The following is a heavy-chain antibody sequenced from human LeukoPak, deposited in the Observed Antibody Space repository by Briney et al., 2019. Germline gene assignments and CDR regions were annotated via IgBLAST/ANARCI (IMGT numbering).Heavy chain of an antibody. CDR1: GFTFSTYA. V-gene: IGHV3-48*01. Sequence: GGSLRLSCAASGFTFSTYAMNWVRQAPGKGLEWVSYISSFSGTINYADSVKGRFTISRDNAKNSLYLQMNSLRAEDTAVYYCARDQGGVGYWGQGTLVTVSS. D-gene: IGHD3-16*01. CDR3: ARDQGGVGY. CDR2: ISSFSGTI. J-gene: IGHJ4*02.